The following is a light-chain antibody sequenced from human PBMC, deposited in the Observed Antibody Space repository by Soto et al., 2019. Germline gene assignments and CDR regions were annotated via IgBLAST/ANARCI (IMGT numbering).Light chain of an antibody. V-gene: IGLV2-14*03. Sequence: QSALTQPASVSGSPGQSITISCTGTSSGFGSYNFVSWYQHHPGKAPKLMIYDVSNRPSGVSNRFSGSKSGNTASLTISGLQADDEADYYCCSYISSSTPYVFGTGTKVTVL. CDR2: DVS. J-gene: IGLJ1*01. CDR1: SSGFGSYNF. CDR3: CSYISSSTPYV.